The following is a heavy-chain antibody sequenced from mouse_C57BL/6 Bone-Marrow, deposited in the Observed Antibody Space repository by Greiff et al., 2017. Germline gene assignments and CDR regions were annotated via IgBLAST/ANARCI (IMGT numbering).Heavy chain of an antibody. V-gene: IGHV1-39*01. D-gene: IGHD1-1*01. CDR1: GYSFTDYN. Sequence: EVQGVESGPELVKPGASVKISCKASGYSFTDYNMNWVKQSNGKSLEWIGVINPNYGTTSYNQKFKGKATLTVDQSSSTAYMQLNSLTSEDSAVYYCARRGTTVVPFYWYFDVWGTGTTVTVSS. CDR2: INPNYGTT. CDR3: ARRGTTVVPFYWYFDV. J-gene: IGHJ1*03.